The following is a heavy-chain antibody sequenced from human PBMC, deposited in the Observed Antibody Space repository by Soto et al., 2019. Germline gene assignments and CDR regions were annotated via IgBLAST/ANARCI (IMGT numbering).Heavy chain of an antibody. CDR2: IIPILGIA. CDR3: ARGSGNWNEDYYYYGMDV. Sequence: QVQRVQSGAEVKKPGSSVKVSCKASGGTFSSYTISWVRQAPGQGLEWMGRIIPILGIANYAQKFQGRVTITADKSTSTAYMELSSLRSEDTAVYYCARGSGNWNEDYYYYGMDVWGQGTTVTVSS. V-gene: IGHV1-69*02. J-gene: IGHJ6*02. D-gene: IGHD1-1*01. CDR1: GGTFSSYT.